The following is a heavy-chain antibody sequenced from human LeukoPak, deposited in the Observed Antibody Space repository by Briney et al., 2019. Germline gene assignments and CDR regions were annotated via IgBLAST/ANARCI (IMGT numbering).Heavy chain of an antibody. CDR2: INHSGST. J-gene: IGHJ6*02. CDR1: GGSFSGYY. Sequence: SETLSLTCAVYGGSFSGYYWGWIRQPPGKGLEWIGEINHSGSTNYNPSLKSRVTISVDTSKNQFSLKLSSVTAADTAVYYCHVWFQSYYYYGMDVWGQGTTVTVSS. V-gene: IGHV4-34*01. CDR3: HVWFQSYYYYGMDV. D-gene: IGHD3-10*01.